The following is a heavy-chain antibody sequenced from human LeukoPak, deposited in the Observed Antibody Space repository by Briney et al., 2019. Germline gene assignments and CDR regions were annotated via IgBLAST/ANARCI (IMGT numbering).Heavy chain of an antibody. CDR1: GFTFSSYW. D-gene: IGHD3-10*01. CDR3: VKEWFAGGAWFGEALDV. J-gene: IGHJ6*02. CDR2: IKQDVSEK. Sequence: GGSLILSCAASGFTFSSYWMSWVRQAPGKGLEWVANIKQDVSEKYYADSVKGRFTISRDNSKNRLYLQMSSLRVEDTAVYYCVKEWFAGGAWFGEALDVWGQGTTVTVSS. V-gene: IGHV3-7*02.